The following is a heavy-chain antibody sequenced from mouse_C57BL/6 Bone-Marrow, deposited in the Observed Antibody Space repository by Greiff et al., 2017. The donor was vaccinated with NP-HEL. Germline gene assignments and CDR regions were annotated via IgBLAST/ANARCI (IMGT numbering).Heavy chain of an antibody. CDR3: AVIPDWYFDV. Sequence: QVQLQQSGAELARPGASVKLSCKASGYTFTSYGISWVKQRTVQGLEWIGEIYPRSGNTYYNEKFKGKATLTADKSSSTAYMELRSLTSEDSAVYFCAVIPDWYFDVWGTGTTVTVSS. D-gene: IGHD1-1*01. J-gene: IGHJ1*03. CDR2: IYPRSGNT. V-gene: IGHV1-81*01. CDR1: GYTFTSYG.